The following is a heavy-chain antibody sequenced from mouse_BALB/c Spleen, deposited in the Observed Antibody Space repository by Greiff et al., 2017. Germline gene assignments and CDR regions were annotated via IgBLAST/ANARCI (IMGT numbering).Heavy chain of an antibody. D-gene: IGHD2-1*01. Sequence: EVKLVESGGGLVKPGGSLKLSCAASGFTFSSYAMSWVRQTPEKRLEWVASISSGGSTYYPDSVKGRFTISRDNARNILYLQMSSLRSEDTAMYYCAREYGKSFDYWGQGTTLTVSS. CDR1: GFTFSSYA. V-gene: IGHV5-6-5*01. J-gene: IGHJ2*01. CDR3: AREYGKSFDY. CDR2: ISSGGST.